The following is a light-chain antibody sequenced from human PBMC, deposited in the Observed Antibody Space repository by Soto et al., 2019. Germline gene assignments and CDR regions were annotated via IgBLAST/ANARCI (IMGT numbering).Light chain of an antibody. CDR2: DAS. V-gene: IGKV3-11*01. J-gene: IGKJ5*01. CDR3: QQRSNWPPIT. Sequence: IVLTQSPGTLSLSPGERGALSFRASQSVSSYLAWYQQKPGQAPRLLIYDASNRATGIPARFSGSGSGTDFTLTISSLEPEDFAVYYCQQRSNWPPITFGQGTRLEIK. CDR1: QSVSSY.